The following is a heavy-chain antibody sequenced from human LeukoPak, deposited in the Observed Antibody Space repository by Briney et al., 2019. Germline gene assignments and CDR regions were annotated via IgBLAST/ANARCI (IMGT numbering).Heavy chain of an antibody. V-gene: IGHV3-33*01. D-gene: IGHD3-22*01. CDR2: IWYDGSNK. J-gene: IGHJ5*02. Sequence: GGSLRLSCAASGFTFSSYGMHWVRQAPGKGLEWVAVIWYDGSNKYYADSVKGRFTISRDNSKNTLYLQMNSLRAEDTAVYYCARGGTMIVVPNPLHWFDPWGQGTLVTVPS. CDR3: ARGGTMIVVPNPLHWFDP. CDR1: GFTFSSYG.